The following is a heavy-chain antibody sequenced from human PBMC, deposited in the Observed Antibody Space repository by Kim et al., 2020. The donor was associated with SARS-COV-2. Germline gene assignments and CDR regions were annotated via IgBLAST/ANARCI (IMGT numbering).Heavy chain of an antibody. V-gene: IGHV7-4-1*02. CDR3: ARDEYYYDSSGYYGLGFDY. Sequence: ASVKVSCKASGYTFTSYAMNWVRQAPGQGLEWMGWINTNTGNPTYAQGFTGRFVFSLDTYVSTAYLQISSLKAEDTAVYYCARDEYYYDSSGYYGLGFDYWGQGTLVTVSS. CDR2: INTNTGNP. D-gene: IGHD3-22*01. CDR1: GYTFTSYA. J-gene: IGHJ4*02.